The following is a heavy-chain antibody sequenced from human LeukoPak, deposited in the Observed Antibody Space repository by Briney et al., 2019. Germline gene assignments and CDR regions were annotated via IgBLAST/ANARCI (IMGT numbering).Heavy chain of an antibody. CDR1: GFTVSSNY. V-gene: IGHV3-53*01. Sequence: PGGSLRLSCAASGFTVSSNYMSWVRQPPGKGREWVSVIYSGGTTFYADSVKGRFTISRDNSKNTLYLQMNSLRADDTAVYYCAKLKGWYGEGYFDYWGQGTVVTVSS. CDR2: IYSGGTT. J-gene: IGHJ4*02. D-gene: IGHD3-10*01. CDR3: AKLKGWYGEGYFDY.